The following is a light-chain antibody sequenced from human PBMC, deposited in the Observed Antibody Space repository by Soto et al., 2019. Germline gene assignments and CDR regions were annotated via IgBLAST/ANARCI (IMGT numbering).Light chain of an antibody. CDR3: QEYNNWPLLT. CDR1: QSVRNN. V-gene: IGKV3D-15*01. J-gene: IGKJ5*01. Sequence: EIVMTQSPATLSVSPGERATLSCRASQSVRNNLAWYQQKPGQAPRLLIHGASTRATGIPARFSGSGSGTEFTLTISSLQSEDFAVYYCQEYNNWPLLTFGQGTRLEIK. CDR2: GAS.